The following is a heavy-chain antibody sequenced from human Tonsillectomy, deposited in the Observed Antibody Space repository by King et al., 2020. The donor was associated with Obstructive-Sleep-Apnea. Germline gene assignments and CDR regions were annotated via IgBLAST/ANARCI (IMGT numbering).Heavy chain of an antibody. J-gene: IGHJ4*02. CDR1: GFTFSSYG. CDR2: IRYDGSNK. Sequence: VQLVESGGGVVQPGRSLRLSCAASGFTFSSYGMHWVRQAPGKGLEWVAFIRYDGSNKYYADSVKGRFTISRDNSKNTLYLQMNSLRAEDTAVYYCAKDFLYYDFWSGPSFDYWGQGTLVTVSS. D-gene: IGHD3-3*01. CDR3: AKDFLYYDFWSGPSFDY. V-gene: IGHV3-30*02.